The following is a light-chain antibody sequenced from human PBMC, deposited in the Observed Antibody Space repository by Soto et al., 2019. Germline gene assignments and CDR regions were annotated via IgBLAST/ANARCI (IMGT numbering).Light chain of an antibody. CDR2: AAS. V-gene: IGKV1-39*01. J-gene: IGKJ3*01. Sequence: DIQMTQSPSSLSASVGDRVTITCRASQSISSYLNLYQQKPGKAPKLLIYAASSLQSGVPSRFSGSGSGTDFTLTISSLQPEDFATYYGQQSYSTPIFTFGPGTKVDIK. CDR3: QQSYSTPIFT. CDR1: QSISSY.